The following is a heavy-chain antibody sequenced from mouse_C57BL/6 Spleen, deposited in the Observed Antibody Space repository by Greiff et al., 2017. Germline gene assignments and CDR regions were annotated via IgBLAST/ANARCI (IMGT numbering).Heavy chain of an antibody. CDR3: AIRIAVVDPACFAD. Sequence: QVQLQQPGAELVKPGASVKLSCKASGYTFTSYWITWVKQRPGQGLEWIGDLYPGSGSTNSNEKFKSKATLTVDTSSSTAYMQLSSLTSEDSAVYCCAIRIAVVDPACFADWGQGTLVTVSA. J-gene: IGHJ3*01. CDR1: GYTFTSYW. D-gene: IGHD1-1*01. CDR2: LYPGSGST. V-gene: IGHV1-55*01.